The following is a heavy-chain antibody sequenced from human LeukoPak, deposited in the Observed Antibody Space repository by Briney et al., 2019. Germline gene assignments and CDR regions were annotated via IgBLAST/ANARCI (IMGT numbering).Heavy chain of an antibody. Sequence: GRSLRLSCAASGFTFSSYAMHWVRQAPGKGLEWVAVISYDGSNKYYADSVKGRFTISRDNSKNTLYLQMNSLRAEDTAVYYCARDLRRGSFDYWGQGTLVTVSS. CDR3: ARDLRRGSFDY. CDR2: ISYDGSNK. V-gene: IGHV3-30*04. CDR1: GFTFSSYA. D-gene: IGHD1-14*01. J-gene: IGHJ4*02.